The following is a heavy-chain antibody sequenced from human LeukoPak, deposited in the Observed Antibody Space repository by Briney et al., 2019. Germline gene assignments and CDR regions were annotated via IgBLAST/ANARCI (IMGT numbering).Heavy chain of an antibody. CDR3: ARSSGSGSYRLEYFQH. D-gene: IGHD3-10*01. CDR2: MNPSGGSI. CDR1: GYTFISYY. Sequence: ASVKLSCTASGYTFISYYMHWVRQAPGQGLEWMGIMNPSGGSISYAQKFQGRFTMTRDTSTSTVYMELSSLRSEDTAVYYCARSSGSGSYRLEYFQHWGQGTLVTVSS. V-gene: IGHV1-46*01. J-gene: IGHJ1*01.